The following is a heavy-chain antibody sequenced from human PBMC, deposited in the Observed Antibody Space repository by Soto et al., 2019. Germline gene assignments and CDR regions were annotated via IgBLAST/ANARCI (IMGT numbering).Heavy chain of an antibody. CDR2: IYHSGST. CDR3: ARESPVATDSYYFDY. Sequence: QVQLQESGPGLVKPSGTLSLTCAVSGGSISSSNWWSWVRQPPGKGLEWIGVIYHSGSTNYNPSLKSRVTISVDKSKNQFSLKLSSVTAADTAVYYCARESPVATDSYYFDYWGQGTLVTVSS. CDR1: GGSISSSNW. J-gene: IGHJ4*02. D-gene: IGHD5-12*01. V-gene: IGHV4-4*02.